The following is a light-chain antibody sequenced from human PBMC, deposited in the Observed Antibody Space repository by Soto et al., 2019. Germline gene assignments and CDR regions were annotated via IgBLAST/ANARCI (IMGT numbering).Light chain of an antibody. CDR1: QSISSS. Sequence: DIQMTQSPSSLSASVGDRVTITCRASQSISSSLNWYQQKPGKAPKLLIYAASSLQSGVPLRFSGSGSGTDFTLTISSLQPEDFATYYCHQSYSTLWTFGQGTKVDIK. J-gene: IGKJ1*01. CDR3: HQSYSTLWT. V-gene: IGKV1-39*01. CDR2: AAS.